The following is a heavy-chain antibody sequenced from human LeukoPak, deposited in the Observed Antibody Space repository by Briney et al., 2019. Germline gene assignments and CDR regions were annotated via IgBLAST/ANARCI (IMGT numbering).Heavy chain of an antibody. CDR3: ARLVVGATTAAGY. V-gene: IGHV4-39*01. D-gene: IGHD1-26*01. Sequence: PSETLSLTCTVSGGSISSSSYYWGWIRQPPGKGLEWIGSIYYSGSTYYNPSLKSRVTISVDTSKNQFSLKLSSVTAADTAVYYCARLVVGATTAAGYWGQGTLVTVSS. J-gene: IGHJ4*02. CDR1: GGSISSSSYY. CDR2: IYYSGST.